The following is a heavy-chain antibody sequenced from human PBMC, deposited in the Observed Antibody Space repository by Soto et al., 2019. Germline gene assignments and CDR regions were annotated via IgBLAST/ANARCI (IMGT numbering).Heavy chain of an antibody. CDR1: GFIFRDAR. CDR2: VKSKSEGGTT. CDR3: VAGSPFEY. J-gene: IGHJ4*02. V-gene: IGHV3-15*05. D-gene: IGHD2-21*01. Sequence: SCAAAGFIFRDARISWVRQAPGKRLEWIGRVKSKSEGGTTDYAALVKGRFTVSGDDSINTVSLQMDSLKMEDTAVYFCVAGSPFEYWGQGT.